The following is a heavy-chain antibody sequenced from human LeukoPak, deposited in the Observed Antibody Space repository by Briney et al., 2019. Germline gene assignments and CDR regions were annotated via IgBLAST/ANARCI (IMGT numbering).Heavy chain of an antibody. CDR2: INPNSGGT. D-gene: IGHD3-10*01. CDR3: ASYKEDDAFDI. V-gene: IGHV1-2*02. CDR1: GGTFSSYA. Sequence: GASVKVSCKASGGTFSSYAISWVRQAPGQGLEWMGWINPNSGGTNYAQKFQGRVTMTRDTSISTAYMELSRLRSDDTAVYYCASYKEDDAFDIWGQGTMVTVSS. J-gene: IGHJ3*02.